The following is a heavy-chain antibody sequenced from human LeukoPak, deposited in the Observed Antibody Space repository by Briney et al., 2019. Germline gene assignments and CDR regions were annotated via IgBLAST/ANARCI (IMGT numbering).Heavy chain of an antibody. J-gene: IGHJ6*03. CDR1: GGSISSYY. CDR2: IYYSGST. CDR3: AREGHNSGYDSSGYRAPFTTRYYYMDV. D-gene: IGHD3-22*01. V-gene: IGHV4-59*01. Sequence: KSSETLSLTCTVSGGSISSYYWSWIRQPPGKGLEWIGYIYYSGSTNYNPSLKSRVTISVDTSKNQFSLKLSSVTAADTAVYYCAREGHNSGYDSSGYRAPFTTRYYYMDVWGKGTTVTVSS.